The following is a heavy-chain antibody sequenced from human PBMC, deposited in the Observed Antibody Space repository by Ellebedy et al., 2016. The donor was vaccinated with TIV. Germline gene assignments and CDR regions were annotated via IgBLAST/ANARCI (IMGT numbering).Heavy chain of an antibody. CDR3: AKDYFYDSSGEYFDY. CDR1: GFTFSSYG. Sequence: PGGSLRLSCAASGFTFSSYGMHWVRQAPGKGLEWASAISGGGISTYYADSVKGRFTISRDNSKNTLHLQMNSLRAEDTAVYYCAKDYFYDSSGEYFDYWGQGTLVTVSS. CDR2: ISGGGIST. V-gene: IGHV3-23*01. J-gene: IGHJ4*02. D-gene: IGHD3-22*01.